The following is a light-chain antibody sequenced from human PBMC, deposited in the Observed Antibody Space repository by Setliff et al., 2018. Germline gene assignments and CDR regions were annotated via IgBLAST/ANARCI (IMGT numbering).Light chain of an antibody. J-gene: IGLJ1*01. CDR2: DVS. CDR1: SDDIGNFNY. Sequence: QSVLIQPASVSGSPGQSITISCTGTSDDIGNFNYVSWYQQQRGKAPKLIISDVSDRPSGVSLRFSGSKSGNTASLTISGLQADDEADYFCSSYRSLKSGVFGTGTKVT. V-gene: IGLV2-14*03. CDR3: SSYRSLKSGV.